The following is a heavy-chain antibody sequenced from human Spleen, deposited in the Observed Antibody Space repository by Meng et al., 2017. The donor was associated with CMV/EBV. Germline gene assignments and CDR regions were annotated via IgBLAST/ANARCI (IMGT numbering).Heavy chain of an antibody. V-gene: IGHV5-51*07. CDR1: GYSFTSYW. Sequence: GGSLRLSCKGSGYSFTSYWIGWVHQMPGKGLEWMGIIYPGDSDTRYSPSFQGQVTISADKSISTAYLQWSSLKASDTAMYYCARHTTHCSSTSCYRGPNWFDPWGQGTLVTVSS. J-gene: IGHJ5*02. D-gene: IGHD2-2*01. CDR3: ARHTTHCSSTSCYRGPNWFDP. CDR2: IYPGDSDT.